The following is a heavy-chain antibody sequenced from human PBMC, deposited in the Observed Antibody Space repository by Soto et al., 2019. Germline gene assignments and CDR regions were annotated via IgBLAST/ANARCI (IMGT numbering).Heavy chain of an antibody. CDR2: IYYSGST. CDR1: GGSISSYY. D-gene: IGHD1-7*01. V-gene: IGHV4-59*08. Sequence: ETLSLTCTVSGGSISSYYWSWIRQPPGKGLEWIGYIYYSGSTNYNPSLKSRVTISVDTSKNQFSLKLSSVTAADTAVYYCARQRKDWNYEKFDYWGQGTLVTVSS. J-gene: IGHJ4*02. CDR3: ARQRKDWNYEKFDY.